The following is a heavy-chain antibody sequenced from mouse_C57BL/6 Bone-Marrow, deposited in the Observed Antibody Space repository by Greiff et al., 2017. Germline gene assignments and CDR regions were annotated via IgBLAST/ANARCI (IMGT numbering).Heavy chain of an antibody. CDR1: GYSFTGYF. CDR3: ARRWFFDY. V-gene: IGHV1-20*01. CDR2: INPYNGDT. D-gene: IGHD2-2*01. Sequence: EVKLQESGPELVKPGDSVKISCKASGYSFTGYFMNWVMQSHGKSLEWIGRINPYNGDTFYNQKFKGKATLTVDKSSSTAHMELRSLTSEDSAVYYCARRWFFDYWGQGTTLTVSS. J-gene: IGHJ2*01.